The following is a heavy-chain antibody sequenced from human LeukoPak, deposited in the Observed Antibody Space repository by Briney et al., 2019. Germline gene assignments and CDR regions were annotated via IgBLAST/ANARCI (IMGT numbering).Heavy chain of an antibody. Sequence: GGSLRLSCAASGFTFSSFGMHWVRQAPGKGLEWVAFIRYDGSDKYYADSVKGRFTISRDNSKNTLYLQMNSLRAEDTAVYYCAKGGSSSWPDDYWGQGTLVTVSS. CDR3: AKGGSSSWPDDY. D-gene: IGHD6-13*01. CDR2: IRYDGSDK. CDR1: GFTFSSFG. V-gene: IGHV3-30*02. J-gene: IGHJ4*02.